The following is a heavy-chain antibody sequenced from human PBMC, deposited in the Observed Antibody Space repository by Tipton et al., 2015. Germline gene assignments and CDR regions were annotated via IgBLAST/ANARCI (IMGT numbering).Heavy chain of an antibody. V-gene: IGHV4-39*01. J-gene: IGHJ3*02. CDR2: FYESGRT. CDR1: GGSINTGTYS. Sequence: TLSLTCTVSGGSINTGTYSWAWIRQPPGKGLEGIGHFYESGRTSYTPSLKSRVTISVDTSKNHFSLKLNSATAADTAIYYCARQHLGAGPFDIWGQGTMVTVSS. D-gene: IGHD3-16*01. CDR3: ARQHLGAGPFDI.